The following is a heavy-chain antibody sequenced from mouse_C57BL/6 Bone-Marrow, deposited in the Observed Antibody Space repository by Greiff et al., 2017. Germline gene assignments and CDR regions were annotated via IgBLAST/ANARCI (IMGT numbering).Heavy chain of an antibody. Sequence: EVQLQQSGPELVKPGASVKISCKASGYSFTDYNMNWVKQSNGKSLEWIGVINPNYGTTSYNQKFKGKATLTVDQSSSTAYMQLSSLTSEDSAVYFCARHYGSSYPYAMDYWGQGASVTVSS. D-gene: IGHD1-1*01. J-gene: IGHJ4*01. CDR2: INPNYGTT. V-gene: IGHV1-39*01. CDR1: GYSFTDYN. CDR3: ARHYGSSYPYAMDY.